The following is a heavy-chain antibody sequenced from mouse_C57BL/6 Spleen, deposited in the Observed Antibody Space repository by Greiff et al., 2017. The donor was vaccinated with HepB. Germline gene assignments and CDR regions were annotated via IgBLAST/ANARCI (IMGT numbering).Heavy chain of an antibody. CDR1: GYTFTSYW. Sequence: QVQLQQPGAELVRPGSSVKLSCKASGYTFTSYWMDWVKQRPGQGLEWIGNIYPSDSETHYNQKFKDKATLTVDKSSSTAYMQLSSLTSEDSAVYYCARHGYDGYYGDYWGQGTTLTVSS. J-gene: IGHJ2*01. V-gene: IGHV1-61*01. D-gene: IGHD2-3*01. CDR2: IYPSDSET. CDR3: ARHGYDGYYGDY.